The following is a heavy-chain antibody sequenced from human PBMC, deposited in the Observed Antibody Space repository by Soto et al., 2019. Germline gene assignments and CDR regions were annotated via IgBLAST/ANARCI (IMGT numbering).Heavy chain of an antibody. CDR2: ISGSGGST. Sequence: PGRSLRLSCAASGFTFSSYAMNRVRQAPGKGLEWVSVISGSGGSTYYADAVKGRFTISRDNSKNTLYLQMNSLRAEDTAVYYCAKRTVGWYFDLWGRGTLVTVSS. CDR3: AKRTVGWYFDL. CDR1: GFTFSSYA. V-gene: IGHV3-23*01. D-gene: IGHD4-17*01. J-gene: IGHJ2*01.